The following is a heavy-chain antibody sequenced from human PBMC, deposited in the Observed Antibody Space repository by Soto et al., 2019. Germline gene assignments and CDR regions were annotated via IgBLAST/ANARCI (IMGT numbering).Heavy chain of an antibody. CDR1: GGSISSYY. Sequence: PSETLSLTCTVSGGSISSYYWSWIRQPPGKGLEWIGYIYYSGSTNYNHSLKSRVTISVDTSKNQFSLKLSSVTAADTAVYYCTRHEGGAAADRPLDYWGQGTLVTVSS. CDR2: IYYSGST. CDR3: TRHEGGAAADRPLDY. J-gene: IGHJ4*02. V-gene: IGHV4-59*08. D-gene: IGHD6-13*01.